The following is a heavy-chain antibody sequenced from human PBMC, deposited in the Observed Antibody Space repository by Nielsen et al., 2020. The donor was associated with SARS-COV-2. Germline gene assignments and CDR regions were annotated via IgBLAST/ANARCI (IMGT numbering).Heavy chain of an antibody. CDR2: IHPDGSVK. Sequence: GESLKISCAASGFSFRTSWMNWVRQGSGKRLEWVANIHPDGSVKRHVDSVMGRFTISRDNARDSLYLQMNNLRAEDTAIYYCLQGGASWGQGTLVTVSS. J-gene: IGHJ5*02. CDR3: LQGGAS. CDR1: GFSFRTSW. D-gene: IGHD1-1*01. V-gene: IGHV3-7*05.